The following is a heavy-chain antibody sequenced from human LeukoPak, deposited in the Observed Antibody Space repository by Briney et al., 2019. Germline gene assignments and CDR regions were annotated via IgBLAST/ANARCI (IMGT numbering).Heavy chain of an antibody. Sequence: GGSLRLSCATSGFPFSAYDMHWVRQAPGKGLEWVSAFGSAGDTYYPGAVKGRFTISRDYATDSLYLRMNSLRAGDTAVYFCVRGALPGDNWYFDLWGRGTLVTVSS. V-gene: IGHV3-13*01. J-gene: IGHJ2*01. CDR3: VRGALPGDNWYFDL. CDR2: FGSAGDT. CDR1: GFPFSAYD.